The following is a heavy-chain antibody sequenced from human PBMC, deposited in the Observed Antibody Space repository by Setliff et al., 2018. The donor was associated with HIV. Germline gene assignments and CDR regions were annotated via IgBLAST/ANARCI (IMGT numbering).Heavy chain of an antibody. Sequence: SETLSLTCSVSGGSISSSNWWSWVRQPPGKGLEWIGEIDHSGSANHNPSLKSRVNISIDKSKNQFSLKLSSVTAADTAVYYCARASPFTIFGVVINYFDSWGQGSLVTSPQ. J-gene: IGHJ4*02. CDR1: GGSISSSNW. CDR3: ARASPFTIFGVVINYFDS. D-gene: IGHD3-3*01. CDR2: IDHSGSA. V-gene: IGHV4-4*02.